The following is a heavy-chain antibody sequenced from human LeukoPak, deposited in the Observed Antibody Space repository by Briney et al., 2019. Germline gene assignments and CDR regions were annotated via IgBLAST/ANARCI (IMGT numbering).Heavy chain of an antibody. CDR3: SGVRQWLAWGYYYFHLDL. V-gene: IGHV4-59*01. Sequence: SETLSLTCTVSGGSISSYYWSWIRQPPGKGLEWIGYIYYSGSTNYNPSLKSRVTISVDQSKNQFSLKLSSVTAGDTAVVYCSGVRQWLAWGYYYFHLDLWGKGNTVPVSS. CDR1: GGSISSYY. J-gene: IGHJ6*03. D-gene: IGHD6-19*01. CDR2: IYYSGST.